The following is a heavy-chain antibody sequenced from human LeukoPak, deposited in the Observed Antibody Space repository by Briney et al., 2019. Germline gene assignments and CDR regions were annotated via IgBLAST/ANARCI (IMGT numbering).Heavy chain of an antibody. CDR3: VRTDCTGGSCYPNFDY. D-gene: IGHD2-15*01. Sequence: GGSLRLSCAASGFTFSNYAMHWVRQAPGKGLEWVAVISYDGGNKYYADSVKGRFTISRDNSKSTLYLQMNSLRPEDTAVYYCVRTDCTGGSCYPNFDYWGQGTLVTVSS. V-gene: IGHV3-30*01. CDR2: ISYDGGNK. J-gene: IGHJ4*02. CDR1: GFTFSNYA.